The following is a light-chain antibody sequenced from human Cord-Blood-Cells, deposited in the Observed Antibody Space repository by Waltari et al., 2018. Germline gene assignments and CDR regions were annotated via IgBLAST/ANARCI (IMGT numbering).Light chain of an antibody. Sequence: QPALTPPDSVSGSPGPSITISCPGPSSDVGSYNLVSWYQQHPGKAPKLMIYEVSKRPSGVSNRFSGSKSGNTASLTISGLQAEDEADYYCCSYAGSSTYVFGTGTKVTVL. CDR2: EVS. CDR3: CSYAGSSTYV. CDR1: SSDVGSYNL. J-gene: IGLJ1*01. V-gene: IGLV2-23*02.